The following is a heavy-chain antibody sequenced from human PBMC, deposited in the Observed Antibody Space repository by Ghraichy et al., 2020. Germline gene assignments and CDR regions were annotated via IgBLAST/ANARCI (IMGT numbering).Heavy chain of an antibody. CDR3: ARVEAGYSTGWYDS. CDR2: IFRSGST. D-gene: IGHD2-8*02. Sequence: SETLSLTCTVSGGSITSSNWWSWVRQPPGKGLDWIGEIFRSGSTIHNPSLKSRVTISLDKSKNQFSLKLTSVTAADTAIYFCARVEAGYSTGWYDSWGRGTLVTVSS. CDR1: GGSITSSNW. J-gene: IGHJ5*01. V-gene: IGHV4-4*02.